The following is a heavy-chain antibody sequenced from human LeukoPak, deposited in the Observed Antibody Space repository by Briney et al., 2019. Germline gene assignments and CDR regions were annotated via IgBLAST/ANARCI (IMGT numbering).Heavy chain of an antibody. D-gene: IGHD3-22*01. CDR2: ISYDGSNK. J-gene: IGHJ4*02. CDR1: VFTFSSYA. CDR3: ARGPYDSRGYYVY. Sequence: GGSLRLSRAASVFTFSSYARHWVRQAPGKGLEGVAVISYDGSNKYYAGSVNGRFTISRDNPMNTLHLQMISLRAEDAAVYYCARGPYDSRGYYVYWGQGTLVTVSS. V-gene: IGHV3-30-3*01.